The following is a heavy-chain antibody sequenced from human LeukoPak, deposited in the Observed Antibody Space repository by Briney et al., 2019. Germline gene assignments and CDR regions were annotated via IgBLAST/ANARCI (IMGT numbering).Heavy chain of an antibody. Sequence: SQTLSLTCAVSGGSISSGGYSWSWIRQPPGKGLEWIGYIYHSGSTYYNPSLKSRVTISVDTSKNQFSLKLSSVTAADTAVYYCARTYSEHAFDIWGQGTMVTVSS. CDR2: IYHSGST. V-gene: IGHV4-30-2*01. D-gene: IGHD3-3*01. CDR1: GGSISSGGYS. CDR3: ARTYSEHAFDI. J-gene: IGHJ3*02.